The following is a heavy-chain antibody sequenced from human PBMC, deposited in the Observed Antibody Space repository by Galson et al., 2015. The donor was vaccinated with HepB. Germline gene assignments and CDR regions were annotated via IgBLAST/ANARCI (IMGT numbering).Heavy chain of an antibody. V-gene: IGHV1-18*04. J-gene: IGHJ5*02. CDR2: ISGYNGNT. CDR1: GYTFTSYG. D-gene: IGHD5-12*01. CDR3: ARDLGKLRFGDWFDP. Sequence: SVKVSCKASGYTFTSYGITWVRQAPGQGLEWMGWISGYNGNTHYAQKVQGRLTMTRDPFTNTAYMELKSLRSDDTAVYYCARDLGKLRFGDWFDPWGQGTLVTVSS.